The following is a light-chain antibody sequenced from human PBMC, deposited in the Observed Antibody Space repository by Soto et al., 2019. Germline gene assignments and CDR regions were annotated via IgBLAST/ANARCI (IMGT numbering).Light chain of an antibody. J-gene: IGLJ1*01. V-gene: IGLV2-18*02. Sequence: QSALTQPPSVSGSPGESVTISCTGTSSDVGNYNRVSWYQQPPGTAPKVIIYEVSNRRSGVPDRFSGSKSGNTASLTISGLQAEDEADYYCSSYTSSSTYVFGTGTKLTVL. CDR3: SSYTSSSTYV. CDR2: EVS. CDR1: SSDVGNYNR.